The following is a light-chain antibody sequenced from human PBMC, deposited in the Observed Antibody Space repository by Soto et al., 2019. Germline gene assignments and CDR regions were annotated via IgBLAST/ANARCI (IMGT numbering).Light chain of an antibody. Sequence: QSVLTQPPSASGTPGQRVTISCSGSSSNIGSNSVNWYQQLPGTAPKLLMYSSNQRPSGVPDRFSGSKSGTSASLAISWLQSEDEADYYCAAWDDSLNGVVFCGGTKLTVL. J-gene: IGLJ2*01. CDR1: SSNIGSNS. CDR3: AAWDDSLNGVV. V-gene: IGLV1-44*01. CDR2: SSN.